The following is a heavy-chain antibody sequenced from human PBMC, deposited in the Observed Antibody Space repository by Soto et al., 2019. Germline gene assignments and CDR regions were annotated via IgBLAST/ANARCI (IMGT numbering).Heavy chain of an antibody. Sequence: GGSLRLSCAASGFTSSSYAMSWVRQAPGKGLEWVSAISGSGSNTYYADSVKGRFTISRDNSKNTLFLQMNSLRAEDTAVYYCAKDRDIVVVVAASCAFDIWGQGTMVTVSS. V-gene: IGHV3-23*01. CDR3: AKDRDIVVVVAASCAFDI. CDR2: ISGSGSNT. CDR1: GFTSSSYA. J-gene: IGHJ3*02. D-gene: IGHD2-15*01.